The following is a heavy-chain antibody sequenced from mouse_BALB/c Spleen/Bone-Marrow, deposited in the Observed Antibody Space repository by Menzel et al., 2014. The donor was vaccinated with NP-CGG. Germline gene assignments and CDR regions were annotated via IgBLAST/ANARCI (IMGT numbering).Heavy chain of an antibody. Sequence: QRERSGVDLGQPCVSRKLSCAASGFTFSSFGMHWVRQAPEKGLEWVAYIGSGSSTIYYSDTVKGRFTIARDNPKNTLFLQMTSLRSEETAMYYCAREGDYVNYWFFYV. CDR3: AREGDYVNYWFFYV. CDR2: IGSGSSTI. J-gene: IGHJ1*01. V-gene: IGHV5-17*02. CDR1: GFTFSSFG. D-gene: IGHD2-4*01.